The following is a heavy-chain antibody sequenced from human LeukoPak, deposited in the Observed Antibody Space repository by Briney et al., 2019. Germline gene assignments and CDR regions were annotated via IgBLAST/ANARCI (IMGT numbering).Heavy chain of an antibody. V-gene: IGHV1-2*02. J-gene: IGHJ4*02. CDR2: INPNSGGT. Sequence: ASVKVSCKASGYTFTGYYMHWVRQAPGQGLEWMGWINPNSGGTNYAQKFQGRVTMTRDTSISTAYMELSRLRSDDTAVYYCAGGDYGGNGGIGYWGQGALVTVSS. CDR3: AGGDYGGNGGIGY. D-gene: IGHD4-23*01. CDR1: GYTFTGYY.